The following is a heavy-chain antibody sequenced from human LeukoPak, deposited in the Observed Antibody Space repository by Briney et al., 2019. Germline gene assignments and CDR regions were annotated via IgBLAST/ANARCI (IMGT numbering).Heavy chain of an antibody. Sequence: SETLSLTCAVYGGSFSGYYWSWIRQPPGKGLEWIGEINHSGSTNYNPSLTSRVTISVDTSKNQFSLKLSSVTAADTAVYYCARGHTNYYDSSGYYLYYFDFWGQGTLVTVSS. CDR2: INHSGST. D-gene: IGHD3-22*01. J-gene: IGHJ4*02. CDR3: ARGHTNYYDSSGYYLYYFDF. CDR1: GGSFSGYY. V-gene: IGHV4-34*01.